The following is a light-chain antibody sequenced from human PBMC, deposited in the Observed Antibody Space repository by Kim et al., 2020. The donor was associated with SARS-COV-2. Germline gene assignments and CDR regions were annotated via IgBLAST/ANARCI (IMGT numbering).Light chain of an antibody. Sequence: SGAPGKTTRNPCAREKLGDKYACWYQQKPGQSPVLVIYQDSKRPSGIPERFSGSNSGNTATLTISGTQAMDEADYYCQAWDSSFVVFGGGTQLTVL. CDR1: KLGDKY. V-gene: IGLV3-1*01. CDR3: QAWDSSFVV. J-gene: IGLJ2*01. CDR2: QDS.